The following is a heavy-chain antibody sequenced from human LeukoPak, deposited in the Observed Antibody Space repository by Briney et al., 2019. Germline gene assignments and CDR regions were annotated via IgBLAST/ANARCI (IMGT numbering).Heavy chain of an antibody. CDR3: ARDSLGGFDI. CDR1: GFTFDDYA. J-gene: IGHJ3*02. Sequence: GGSLRLSCAASGFTFDDYAMHWVRQAPGKGLEWVSGISWNSGSIGYADSVKGRFTISRDNAKNTLYPQMNSLRAEDTAVYYCARDSLGGFDIWGQGTMVTVSS. D-gene: IGHD3-3*01. CDR2: ISWNSGSI. V-gene: IGHV3-9*01.